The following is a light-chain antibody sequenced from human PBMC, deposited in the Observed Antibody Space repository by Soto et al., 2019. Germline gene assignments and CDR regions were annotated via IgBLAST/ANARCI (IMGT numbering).Light chain of an antibody. CDR1: SSDFGAYNL. CDR3: CSSAGTLTWV. J-gene: IGLJ3*02. Sequence: QSALTQPRSVSGSPGQSVTISCTGTSSDFGAYNLVSWYQQYPGKAPKLMIYYISERPSGVPDRFSGSKSGNTASLTISGLQAEDEADYYCCSSAGTLTWVFGGGTQLTVL. CDR2: YIS. V-gene: IGLV2-11*01.